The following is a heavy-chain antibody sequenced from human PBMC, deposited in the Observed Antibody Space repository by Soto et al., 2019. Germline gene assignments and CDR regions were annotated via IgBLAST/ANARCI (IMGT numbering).Heavy chain of an antibody. J-gene: IGHJ4*02. Sequence: SETLSLTCTVSGGSISSSSYYWGWIRQPPGKGLEWIGSIYYSGSTYYNPSLKSRVTISVDTSKNQFSLKLSSVTAADTAVYYCALGYLWDLSLDYWGQGTLVTVSS. CDR1: GGSISSSSYY. D-gene: IGHD2-15*01. CDR3: ALGYLWDLSLDY. V-gene: IGHV4-39*01. CDR2: IYYSGST.